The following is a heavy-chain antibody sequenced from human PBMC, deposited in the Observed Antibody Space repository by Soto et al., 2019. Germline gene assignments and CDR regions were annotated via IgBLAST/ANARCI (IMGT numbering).Heavy chain of an antibody. CDR3: ATGPRRLSD. V-gene: IGHV3-11*05. CDR1: GFTFSDYY. Sequence: QVQLVESGGGLVKPGGSLRLSCAASGFTFSDYYMSWIRQAPGKGLESLSYFSGSSSDTKYADSVRGRFTISRDNAKNSLYLQMNSLRAEDTAVYYCATGPRRLSDWGQGTPVIVSS. CDR2: FSGSSSDT. D-gene: IGHD3-3*01. J-gene: IGHJ4*02.